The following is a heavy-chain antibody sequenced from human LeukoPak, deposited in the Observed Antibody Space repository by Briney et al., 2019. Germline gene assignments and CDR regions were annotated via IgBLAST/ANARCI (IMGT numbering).Heavy chain of an antibody. D-gene: IGHD5-18*01. CDR3: ARGVQLGLRAPRSYYYYYMDV. Sequence: ASVKVSCKASGYTFTSYAMHWVRQAPGQRLEWMGWINAGNGNTKYSQEFQGRVTITRDTSASTAYMELSSLRSEDMAVYYCARGVQLGLRAPRSYYYYYMDVWGKGTTVTVSS. J-gene: IGHJ6*03. V-gene: IGHV1-3*03. CDR1: GYTFTSYA. CDR2: INAGNGNT.